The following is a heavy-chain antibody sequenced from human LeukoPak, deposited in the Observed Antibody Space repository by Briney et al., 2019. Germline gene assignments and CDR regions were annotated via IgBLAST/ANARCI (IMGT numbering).Heavy chain of an antibody. CDR3: ARGSYYDFWSGYRYYFDY. Sequence: PGGSLRLSCAASGFTFSSYSMNWVRQTPGKGLEWVSSISSSSSYIYYADSVKGRFTISRDNAKNSLYLQMNSLRAEDTAVYYCARGSYYDFWSGYRYYFDYWGQGTLVTVSS. D-gene: IGHD3-3*01. CDR1: GFTFSSYS. CDR2: ISSSSSYI. J-gene: IGHJ4*02. V-gene: IGHV3-21*01.